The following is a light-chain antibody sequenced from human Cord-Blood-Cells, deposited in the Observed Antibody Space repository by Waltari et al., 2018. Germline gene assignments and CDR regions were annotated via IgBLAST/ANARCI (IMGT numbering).Light chain of an antibody. CDR3: CSYAGSSTWV. V-gene: IGLV2-23*01. J-gene: IGLJ3*02. CDR1: SVDVGSYNL. CDR2: EGS. Sequence: QSALTQPAYVSGSPGQSTTISCTGTSVDVGSYNLVSWYQQPPGKAPKLMIYEGSNRPSGVSNRFSGSKSGNTASLTISGLQAEDEADYYCCSYAGSSTWVFGGGTKLTVL.